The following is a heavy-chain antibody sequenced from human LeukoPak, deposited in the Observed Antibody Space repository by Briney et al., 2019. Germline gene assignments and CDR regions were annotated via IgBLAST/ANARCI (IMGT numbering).Heavy chain of an antibody. CDR1: GFTFSSYA. CDR3: AKTRPLDSSSWSHGDY. D-gene: IGHD6-13*01. J-gene: IGHJ4*02. CDR2: ISGSGDST. V-gene: IGHV3-23*01. Sequence: PSGASLRLSCAASGFTFSSYAMSRVRQAPGKGLEWVSAISGSGDSTYYGDSVKGRFTISRDNSKNTLYLQMNSLRAEDTAVYYCAKTRPLDSSSWSHGDYWGQGTLVTVSS.